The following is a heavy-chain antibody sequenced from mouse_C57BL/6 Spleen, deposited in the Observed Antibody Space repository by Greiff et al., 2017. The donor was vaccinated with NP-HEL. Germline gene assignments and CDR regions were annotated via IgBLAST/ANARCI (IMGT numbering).Heavy chain of an antibody. V-gene: IGHV1-53*01. CDR3: ARGGSTTVVPWYFDV. D-gene: IGHD1-1*01. Sequence: QVQLQQPGTELVKPGASVKLSCKASGYTFTSYWMHWVKQRPGQGLEWIGNINPSNGGTNYNEKFKSKATLTVDKSSSTAYMQLSSLTSEDSAVYYCARGGSTTVVPWYFDVWGTGTTVTVSS. CDR2: INPSNGGT. J-gene: IGHJ1*03. CDR1: GYTFTSYW.